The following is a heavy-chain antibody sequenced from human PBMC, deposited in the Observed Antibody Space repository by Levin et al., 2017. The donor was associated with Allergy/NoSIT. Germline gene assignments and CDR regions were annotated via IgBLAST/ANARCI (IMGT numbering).Heavy chain of an antibody. CDR3: ASITIFGVVTLDI. V-gene: IGHV4-39*01. CDR2: IYYSGST. Sequence: SETLSLTCTVSGGSISSSSYYWGWIRQPPGKGLEWIGSIYYSGSTYYNPSLKSRVTISVDTSKNQFSLKLSSVTAADTAVYYCASITIFGVVTLDIWGQGTMVTVSS. CDR1: GGSISSSSYY. J-gene: IGHJ3*02. D-gene: IGHD3-3*01.